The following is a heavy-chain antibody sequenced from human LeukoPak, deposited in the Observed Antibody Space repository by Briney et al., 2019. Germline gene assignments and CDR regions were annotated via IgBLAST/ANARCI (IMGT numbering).Heavy chain of an antibody. Sequence: SETLSLTCTVSGGSISSYYWSWIRQPPGKGLEWIGYIYYSGSTNYNPSLKSRVTISVDTSKNQFSLKLSSVTAADTAVYYCARVVWGADYWGQGTLVTVSS. D-gene: IGHD3-16*01. CDR3: ARVVWGADY. J-gene: IGHJ4*02. V-gene: IGHV4-59*01. CDR2: IYYSGST. CDR1: GGSISSYY.